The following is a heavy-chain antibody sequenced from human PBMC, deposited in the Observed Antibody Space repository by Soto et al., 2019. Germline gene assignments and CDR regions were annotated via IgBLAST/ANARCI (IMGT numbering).Heavy chain of an antibody. V-gene: IGHV4-59*01. CDR3: ARDLWGYCGTDCYPLDV. Sequence: SETLSLTCTVSGGSISGDYWSWIRQPPGKGLEWIGYMYNTGSTVYNPSFKSRVTISVDTSKNQFSLKLNSVTAADTAVYYCARDLWGYCGTDCYPLDVWGQGTTVSVSS. D-gene: IGHD2-21*02. CDR2: MYNTGST. CDR1: GGSISGDY. J-gene: IGHJ6*02.